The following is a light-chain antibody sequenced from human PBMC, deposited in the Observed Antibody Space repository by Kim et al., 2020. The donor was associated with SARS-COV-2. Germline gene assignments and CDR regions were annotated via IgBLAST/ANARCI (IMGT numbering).Light chain of an antibody. V-gene: IGLV3-21*04. CDR3: QVWDSSSDHRV. Sequence: VSVAPGKTARITCGGNNIGSKSVHWYQQKPGQAPVLVIYYDSDRPSGIPERFSGSNSGNTATLTISRVEAGDEADYYCQVWDSSSDHRVFGTGTKVTVL. CDR2: YDS. CDR1: NIGSKS. J-gene: IGLJ1*01.